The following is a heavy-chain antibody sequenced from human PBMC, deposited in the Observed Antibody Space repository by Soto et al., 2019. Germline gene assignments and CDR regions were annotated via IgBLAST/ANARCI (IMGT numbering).Heavy chain of an antibody. V-gene: IGHV4-31*03. CDR2: IYYSGST. CDR3: ARDRSGRYYDSSGYRPGFDP. J-gene: IGHJ5*02. CDR1: GGSVSSGGYY. D-gene: IGHD3-22*01. Sequence: LSLTCTVSGGSVSSGGYYWSWIRQHPGKGLDWIGYIYYSGSTYYNPSLKSRVTISVDTSKNQFSLKLSSVTAADTAVYYCARDRSGRYYDSSGYRPGFDPWGQGTLVTVSS.